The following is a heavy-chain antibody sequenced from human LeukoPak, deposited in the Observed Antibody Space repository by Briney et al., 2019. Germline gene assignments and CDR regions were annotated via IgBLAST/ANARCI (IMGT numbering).Heavy chain of an antibody. V-gene: IGHV4-31*03. Sequence: SQTLSLTCTVSGGSITSGGFCWSWIRQHPGKGLEWIGHIYYSGNTYYNPSLKSRVLMSVDTSKNQFSLKLSSVTAADTAVYYCARGHRNGGFDYWGQGTLVTVSS. D-gene: IGHD3-10*01. CDR3: ARGHRNGGFDY. CDR2: IYYSGNT. J-gene: IGHJ4*02. CDR1: GGSITSGGFC.